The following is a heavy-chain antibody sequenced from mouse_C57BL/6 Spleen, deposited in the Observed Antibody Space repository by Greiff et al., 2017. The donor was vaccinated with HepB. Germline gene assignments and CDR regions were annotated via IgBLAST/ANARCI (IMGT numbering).Heavy chain of an antibody. CDR1: GYSITSGYY. Sequence: ESGPGLVKPSQSLSLTCSVTGYSITSGYYWNWIRQFPGNKLEWMGYISYDGSNNYNPSLKNRISITRDTSKNQFFLKLNSVTTEDTATYYCARDPPGTWFAYWGQGTLVTVSA. CDR3: ARDPPGTWFAY. J-gene: IGHJ3*01. V-gene: IGHV3-6*01. CDR2: ISYDGSN.